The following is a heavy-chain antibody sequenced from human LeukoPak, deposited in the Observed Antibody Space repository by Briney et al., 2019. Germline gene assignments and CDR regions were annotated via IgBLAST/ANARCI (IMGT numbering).Heavy chain of an antibody. V-gene: IGHV3-9*01. CDR1: GFTFVDYA. J-gene: IGHJ3*02. CDR3: AKGTQWNIAAARNPFDI. CDR2: ISWNSGSI. Sequence: GRSLRLSCSASGFTFVDYAMHSVRQARGKGLGWVSCISWNSGSIGYAECVKGQFTISRDNAKNSLYLQMYSLRAEDTALYDCAKGTQWNIAAARNPFDIWGQGTMVTVSS. D-gene: IGHD6-13*01.